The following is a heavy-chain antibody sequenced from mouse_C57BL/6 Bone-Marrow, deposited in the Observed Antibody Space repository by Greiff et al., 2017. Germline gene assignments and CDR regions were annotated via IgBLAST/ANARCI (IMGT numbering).Heavy chain of an antibody. CDR1: GFNIKDDY. J-gene: IGHJ2*01. CDR2: LDPENGDT. Sequence: EVQLQQSGAELVRPGASVKLSCTASGFNIKDDYMHWVKQRPEQGLEWIGWLDPENGDTEYASKFQGKATITADTSSNTAYLQLSSLTSEDTAVYYCTTAEQYFDYWGQGTTLTVSS. CDR3: TTAEQYFDY. V-gene: IGHV14-4*01.